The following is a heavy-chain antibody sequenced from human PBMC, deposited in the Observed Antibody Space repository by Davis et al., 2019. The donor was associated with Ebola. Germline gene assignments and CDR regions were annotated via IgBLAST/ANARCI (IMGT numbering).Heavy chain of an antibody. CDR3: ARDRPLDFFFGDYYGMGV. CDR1: GFTFSTYS. CDR2: ISSDSDYI. Sequence: GESLKISCAASGFTFSTYSMSWVRQAPGKGLEWVSSISSDSDYIYYADSAKGRFTISRDNAKNSLYLQMNSLRAEDTAVYYCARDRPLDFFFGDYYGMGVWGQGTTVTVSS. J-gene: IGHJ6*02. D-gene: IGHD3-16*01. V-gene: IGHV3-21*01.